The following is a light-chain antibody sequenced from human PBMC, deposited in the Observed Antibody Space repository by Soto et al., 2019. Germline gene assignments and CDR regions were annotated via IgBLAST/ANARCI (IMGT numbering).Light chain of an antibody. CDR2: EVS. CDR1: SSDVGGYNY. V-gene: IGLV2-8*01. Sequence: QSVLTQPPSASGSPGQSVTISCAGTSSDVGGYNYVSWYQQYPGKVPKLMIYEVSERPSGVPDRFSGSKSGNTAFLTVSGLQAEDEADNYCLSYADPAYVSGTGTKLTVL. CDR3: LSYADPAYV. J-gene: IGLJ1*01.